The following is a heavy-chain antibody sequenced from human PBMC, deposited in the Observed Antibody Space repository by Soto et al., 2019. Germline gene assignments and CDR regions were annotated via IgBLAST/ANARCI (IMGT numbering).Heavy chain of an antibody. J-gene: IGHJ6*02. V-gene: IGHV4-39*07. CDR1: GGSISSSSYY. Sequence: PSETLSLTCTVSGGSISSSSYYWSWIRQPPGKGLEWIGEINHSGSTNYNPSLKSRVTISVDTSKNQFSLKLSSVTAADTAVYYCARGKRGAMRYYYYYGMDVWGQGTTVTVSS. CDR3: ARGKRGAMRYYYYYGMDV. CDR2: INHSGST. D-gene: IGHD2-2*01.